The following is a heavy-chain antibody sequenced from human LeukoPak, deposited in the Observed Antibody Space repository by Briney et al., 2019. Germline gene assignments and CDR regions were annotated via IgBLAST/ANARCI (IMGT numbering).Heavy chain of an antibody. CDR1: GLILRSYG. Sequence: PGGSLRLSGAASGLILRSYGMHWVRQAPRKGLEWVAVISYDGNNKYYGDSVKGRFTISRDNSKDTLDLQMNSLSPEDTAVYYCAKGHYYDSTDKYSYADYWGQGTLVTVSS. V-gene: IGHV3-30*18. CDR3: AKGHYYDSTDKYSYADY. CDR2: ISYDGNNK. J-gene: IGHJ4*02. D-gene: IGHD3-22*01.